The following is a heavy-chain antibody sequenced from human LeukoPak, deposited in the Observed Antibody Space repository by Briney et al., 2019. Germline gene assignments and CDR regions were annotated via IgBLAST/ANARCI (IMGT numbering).Heavy chain of an antibody. D-gene: IGHD3-10*01. CDR3: AKDLRWFGELLYDY. CDR1: RFTFSGYA. Sequence: GGALRLSCAASRFTFSGYAISWGRQAPGKRREWVSAISGRGVSTYYADSLKGRFTISRDNSKNTLYLQMSSLSGEETAVYYCAKDLRWFGELLYDYWGQGTLVTVSS. CDR2: ISGRGVST. V-gene: IGHV3-23*01. J-gene: IGHJ4*02.